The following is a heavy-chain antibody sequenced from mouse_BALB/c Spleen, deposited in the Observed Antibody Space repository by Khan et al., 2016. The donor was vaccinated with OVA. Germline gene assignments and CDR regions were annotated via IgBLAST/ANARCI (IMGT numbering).Heavy chain of an antibody. CDR1: GFTFTDYY. CDR3: ARVDYGDGFAY. J-gene: IGHJ3*01. V-gene: IGHV7-3*02. Sequence: EVELVESGGGLVQPGGSLRLSCATSGFTFTDYYMNWVRQPPGKALEWLVFIRKKASGYTTEYSPSVKGRFTISRDNSQSILYLQLNTLRAEDSATYYCARVDYGDGFAYWGQGTPVTVSA. D-gene: IGHD1-2*01. CDR2: IRKKASGYTT.